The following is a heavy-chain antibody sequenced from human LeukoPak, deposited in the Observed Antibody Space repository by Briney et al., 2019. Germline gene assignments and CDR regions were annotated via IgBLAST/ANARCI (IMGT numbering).Heavy chain of an antibody. V-gene: IGHV3-11*04. CDR1: GFTFSDYY. CDR2: ISEGGDTI. D-gene: IGHD3-9*01. CDR3: ARDEVDILTGESYFYYMYV. J-gene: IGHJ6*03. Sequence: GGSLRPSCAASGFTFSDYYMSWIRQAPGKGLEWLSHISEGGDTIFYADSVKGRFTISRDNLKNSLYLHMNSLRADDTGIYYCARDEVDILTGESYFYYMYVWGEGTSVTVSS.